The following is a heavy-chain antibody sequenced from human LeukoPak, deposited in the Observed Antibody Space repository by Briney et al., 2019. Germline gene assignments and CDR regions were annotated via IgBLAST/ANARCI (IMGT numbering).Heavy chain of an antibody. Sequence: PGGSLRLSCAASGFTFSSYAMHWVRQAPGKGLEWVAVISYDGSNKYYADSVKGRFTISRDNSKNTLYLQMNSLRAEDTAVYYCARDGRGVILDYFDYWGQGTLVTVSS. V-gene: IGHV3-30-3*01. D-gene: IGHD3-10*01. CDR2: ISYDGSNK. CDR1: GFTFSSYA. CDR3: ARDGRGVILDYFDY. J-gene: IGHJ4*02.